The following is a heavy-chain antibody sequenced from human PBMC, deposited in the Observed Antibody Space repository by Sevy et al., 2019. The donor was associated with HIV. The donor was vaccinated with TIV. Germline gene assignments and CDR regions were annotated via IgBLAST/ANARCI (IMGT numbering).Heavy chain of an antibody. Sequence: SETLSLTCTVSGGSISSYYWSWIRQPPGKGLEWIGYIYYSGSTNYNPSLKSRVTISVDTSKNQFSLKLSSVTAADTAVYYCVRGGTVIDYWGQGTLVTVSS. J-gene: IGHJ4*02. CDR3: VRGGTVIDY. V-gene: IGHV4-59*13. CDR1: GGSISSYY. D-gene: IGHD1-1*01. CDR2: IYYSGST.